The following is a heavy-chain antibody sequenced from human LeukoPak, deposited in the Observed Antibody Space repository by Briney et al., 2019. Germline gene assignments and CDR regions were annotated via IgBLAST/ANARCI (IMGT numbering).Heavy chain of an antibody. D-gene: IGHD5-24*01. CDR2: INHSGST. V-gene: IGHV4-34*01. CDR3: PRPTIALLAFDI. CDR1: GGSLSDYY. J-gene: IGHJ3*02. Sequence: SETLSLTCAVYGGSLSDYYWSWIRQPPGKGLEWIGEINHSGSTNSNPSLKSRVTISIDTSKNQFSLKLSSVTAADTAVYYCPRPTIALLAFDIWGQGTMVTVSS.